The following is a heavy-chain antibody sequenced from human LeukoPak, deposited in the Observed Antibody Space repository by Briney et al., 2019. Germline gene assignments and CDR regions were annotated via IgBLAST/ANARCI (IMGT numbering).Heavy chain of an antibody. CDR3: AQQVGYCSSGSCYFTY. Sequence: GGSLRLSCVASGFTFSSYAMSWVRQAPGKGLEWVSAISNTGGSAYYADSVKGRFTISRDKSKNTLSLQMNSLRAEDTAVYYCAQQVGYCSSGSCYFTYWGQGTLVTVSS. J-gene: IGHJ1*01. CDR1: GFTFSSYA. V-gene: IGHV3-23*01. D-gene: IGHD2-15*01. CDR2: ISNTGGSA.